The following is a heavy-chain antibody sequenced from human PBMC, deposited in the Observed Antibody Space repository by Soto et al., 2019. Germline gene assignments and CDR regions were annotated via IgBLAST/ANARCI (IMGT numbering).Heavy chain of an antibody. D-gene: IGHD3-22*01. CDR2: IYPGDSDT. CDR1: GYSFTSYW. J-gene: IGHJ6*02. Sequence: GESLKISCKGSGYSFTSYWIGWLRQMPGKGLEWMGIIYPGDSDTRYSPSFQGQVTISADKSISTAYLQWSSLKASDTAMYYCAAVVVSTPGYYYYGMDVWGQGTTVTVSS. V-gene: IGHV5-51*01. CDR3: AAVVVSTPGYYYYGMDV.